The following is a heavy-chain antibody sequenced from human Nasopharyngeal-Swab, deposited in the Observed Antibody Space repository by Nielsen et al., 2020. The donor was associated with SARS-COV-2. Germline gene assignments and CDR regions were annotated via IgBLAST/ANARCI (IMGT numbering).Heavy chain of an antibody. V-gene: IGHV3-7*02. CDR2: IKQDGSEK. D-gene: IGHD1-26*01. Sequence: VRQMPGKGLEWVANIKQDGSEKYYVGSVKGRFTISRDNAKNSLYLQMNSLRAEDTAVYYCARVRGSYSFDYWGQGTLVTVSS. CDR3: ARVRGSYSFDY. J-gene: IGHJ4*02.